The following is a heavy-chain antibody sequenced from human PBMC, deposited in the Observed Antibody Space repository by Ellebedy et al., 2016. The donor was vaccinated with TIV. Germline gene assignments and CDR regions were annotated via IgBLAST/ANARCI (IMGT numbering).Heavy chain of an antibody. Sequence: GESLKISCAASRFSFSSYWMTWVRQAPGKGLEWVANINQDGSEEYYVDSVKGRFTISRDNAKNSLYLQMNSLRVDDAAMYYCATDGSYGDYLSPTHAFEIWGQGTMLIVSS. D-gene: IGHD1-26*01. CDR3: ATDGSYGDYLSPTHAFEI. V-gene: IGHV3-7*01. CDR1: RFSFSSYW. CDR2: INQDGSEE. J-gene: IGHJ3*02.